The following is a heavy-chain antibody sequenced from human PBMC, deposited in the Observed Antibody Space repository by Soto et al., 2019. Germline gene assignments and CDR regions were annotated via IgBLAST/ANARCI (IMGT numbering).Heavy chain of an antibody. Sequence: QVQLVQSGAEMKKLGASVKVSCKASGYSFTHYYVHWVRQAPGQGLEWMGWINPYTSTTTYAPKFEGRISMTRDKSDSTASREVGGARSDGAALFGGARAAGSPLTVDAPVGFWGQGTVVAVSS. D-gene: IGHD2-15*01. V-gene: IGHV1-2*02. CDR3: ARAAGSPLTVDAPVGF. CDR2: INPYTSTT. CDR1: GYSFTHYY. J-gene: IGHJ4*02.